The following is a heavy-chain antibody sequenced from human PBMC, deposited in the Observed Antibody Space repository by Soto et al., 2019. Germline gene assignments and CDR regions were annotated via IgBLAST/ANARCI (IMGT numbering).Heavy chain of an antibody. Sequence: QVQLVQSGAEVKKPGSSVKVSCKASGGTFSSYAISWVRQAPGQGLEWMGGIIPIFGTANYAQKFQGRVTITADESTSTAYMELSSLRSEDKAVYYCARDIGPYYYDSSGYYPLYYFDYWGQGTLVTVSS. V-gene: IGHV1-69*01. D-gene: IGHD3-22*01. CDR3: ARDIGPYYYDSSGYYPLYYFDY. CDR1: GGTFSSYA. J-gene: IGHJ4*02. CDR2: IIPIFGTA.